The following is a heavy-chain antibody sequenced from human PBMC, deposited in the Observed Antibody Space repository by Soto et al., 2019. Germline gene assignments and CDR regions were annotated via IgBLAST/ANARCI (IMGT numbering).Heavy chain of an antibody. CDR3: ARDQRFLEWFNLRYNWFDP. Sequence: ASVKVSCQASGYTFTSYAMHWVRQAPGQRLEWMGWINAGNGNTKYSQKFQGRVTITRDTSASTAYMELSSLRSEDTAVYYCARDQRFLEWFNLRYNWFDPWGQGTLVTVSS. D-gene: IGHD3-3*01. CDR2: INAGNGNT. V-gene: IGHV1-3*01. J-gene: IGHJ5*02. CDR1: GYTFTSYA.